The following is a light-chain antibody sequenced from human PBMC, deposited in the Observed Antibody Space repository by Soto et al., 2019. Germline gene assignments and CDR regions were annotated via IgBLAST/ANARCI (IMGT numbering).Light chain of an antibody. J-gene: IGLJ2*01. V-gene: IGLV2-8*01. CDR3: TSYAGSSIPVV. CDR1: SSDVGKYNI. Sequence: QSALTQPPSVSGSPGQSVTISCTGASSDVGKYNIVSWYQQHPGKAPKLMIYDVTERPSGVPDRFSGSKSGNTAYLTVSGLQADDEANYYCTSYAGSSIPVVFGGVTKLTVL. CDR2: DVT.